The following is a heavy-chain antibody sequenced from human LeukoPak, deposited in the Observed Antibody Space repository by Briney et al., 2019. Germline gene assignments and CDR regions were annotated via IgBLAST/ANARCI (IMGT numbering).Heavy chain of an antibody. Sequence: GGSLRLSCAASGFTFSSYWMSWVRQAPGKGLEWVANIKQDGSEKYYVDSVKGRFTISRDNARSSLYLQMNSLRDEDTAIYYCARSESSTSGRYYGMDVWGQGTTVTVSS. D-gene: IGHD2-2*01. J-gene: IGHJ6*02. CDR2: IKQDGSEK. CDR3: ARSESSTSGRYYGMDV. CDR1: GFTFSSYW. V-gene: IGHV3-7*01.